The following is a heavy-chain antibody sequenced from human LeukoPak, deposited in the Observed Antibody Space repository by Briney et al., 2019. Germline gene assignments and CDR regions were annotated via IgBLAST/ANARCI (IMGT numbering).Heavy chain of an antibody. Sequence: GGSLRLSCAASGFTFSSYGMHWVHQAPGKGLEWVAFIRYDGSNKYYADSVKGRFTISRDNSKNTLYLQMNSLRAEDTAVYYCAKMAMATTRPPNFDYWGQGTLVTVSS. D-gene: IGHD5-24*01. J-gene: IGHJ4*02. CDR2: IRYDGSNK. CDR1: GFTFSSYG. V-gene: IGHV3-30*02. CDR3: AKMAMATTRPPNFDY.